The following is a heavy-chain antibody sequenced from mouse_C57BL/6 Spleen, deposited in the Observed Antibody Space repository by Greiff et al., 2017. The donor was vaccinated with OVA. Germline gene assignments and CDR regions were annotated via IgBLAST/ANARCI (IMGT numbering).Heavy chain of an antibody. CDR2: IHPNSGST. J-gene: IGHJ1*03. D-gene: IGHD1-1*01. CDR3: ARGGYGSSYWYVDV. V-gene: IGHV1-64*01. CDR1: GYTFTSYW. Sequence: QVQLQQPGAELVKPGASVKLSCKASGYTFTSYWMHWVKQRPGQGLEWIGMIHPNSGSTNYNEKFKSKATLTVDKSSSTAYMQLSSLTSEDSAVYYCARGGYGSSYWYVDVWGTGTTVTVSS.